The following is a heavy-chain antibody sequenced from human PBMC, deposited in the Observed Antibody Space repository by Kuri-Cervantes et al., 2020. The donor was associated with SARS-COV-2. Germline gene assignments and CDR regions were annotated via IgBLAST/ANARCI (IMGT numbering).Heavy chain of an antibody. V-gene: IGHV6-1*01. CDR3: ARVTTGTLDY. CDR2: TYYRSKWYH. Sequence: SETLSLTCAISGDSVSSNSAGWNWIRQSPSRGLEWLGRTYYRSKWYHDYAVSAKSRIIINPDTSKNQFSLQLSSVTPEDTAVYYCARVTTGTLDYWGQGTLVTVSS. CDR1: GDSVSSNSAG. D-gene: IGHD1-1*01. J-gene: IGHJ4*02.